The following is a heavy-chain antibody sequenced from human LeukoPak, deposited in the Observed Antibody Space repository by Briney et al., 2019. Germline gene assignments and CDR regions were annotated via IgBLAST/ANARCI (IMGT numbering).Heavy chain of an antibody. CDR1: GGSISSYY. CDR2: IYYSGST. V-gene: IGHV4-59*01. Sequence: SETLSLTCTVSGGSISSYYWSWIRQPPGKGLEWIGYIYYSGSTNYNPSLKSRVTISVDTSKNQFSLKLSSVTAADTAVYYCARVEDRYCSGGSCYSGYFQHWGQGTLVTVSS. J-gene: IGHJ1*01. D-gene: IGHD2-15*01. CDR3: ARVEDRYCSGGSCYSGYFQH.